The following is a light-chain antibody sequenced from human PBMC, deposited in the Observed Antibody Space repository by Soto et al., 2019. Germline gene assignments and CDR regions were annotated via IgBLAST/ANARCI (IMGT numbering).Light chain of an antibody. V-gene: IGKV1-39*01. Sequence: IQMTQSPSSLSASVGDRVTVTCRASQSINIYLNWYQQKPGKAPTLLIYGASSLQSGVPSRFSGGGSRTDFTLTISSLQPDDFATYYCQQSYRSPYTFGQGTKLEIK. CDR2: GAS. CDR1: QSINIY. J-gene: IGKJ2*01. CDR3: QQSYRSPYT.